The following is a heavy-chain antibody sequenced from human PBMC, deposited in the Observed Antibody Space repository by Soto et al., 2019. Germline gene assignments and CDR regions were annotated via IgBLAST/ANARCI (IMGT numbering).Heavy chain of an antibody. CDR1: GGSISSSSYY. D-gene: IGHD2-2*01. CDR3: ARHVPYCSDTSQYSGGWYYFDS. J-gene: IGHJ4*02. Sequence: SETLSLTCTVSGGSISSSSYYWGWIRQPPGKGLEWIGSIYYSGSTYYNPSLKSRVTISVDTSKNQFSLKLSSVTAADTAVYYCARHVPYCSDTSQYSGGWYYFDSWGQGTQVTVSS. CDR2: IYYSGST. V-gene: IGHV4-39*07.